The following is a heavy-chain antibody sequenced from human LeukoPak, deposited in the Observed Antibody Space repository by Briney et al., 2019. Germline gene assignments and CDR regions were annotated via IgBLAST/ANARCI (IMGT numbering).Heavy chain of an antibody. CDR1: GGTFSSYA. V-gene: IGHV1-69*13. CDR2: IIPIFGTA. D-gene: IGHD3-10*01. Sequence: GASVKVSCKASGGTFSSYAISWVRQAPGQGLEWMGGIIPIFGTANYAQKFQGRVTITADESTSTAYMELRSLRSDDTAVYYCARDYYGSKSSSFDPWGQGTLVTVSS. J-gene: IGHJ5*02. CDR3: ARDYYGSKSSSFDP.